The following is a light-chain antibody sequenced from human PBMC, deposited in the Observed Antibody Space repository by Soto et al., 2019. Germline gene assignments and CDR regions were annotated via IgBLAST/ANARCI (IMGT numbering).Light chain of an antibody. CDR2: GAS. CDR1: QSFTSNY. V-gene: IGKV3-20*01. CDR3: QQYGSSPYT. Sequence: EIVLTQSPGTLSLSPGERAILSCRASQSFTSNYLAWYRHQPGQAPRLLIYGASSRATGIPDRFSGSGSGTDFPLIISGLEPEDSAVYYCQQYGSSPYTFGQGTKLEIK. J-gene: IGKJ2*01.